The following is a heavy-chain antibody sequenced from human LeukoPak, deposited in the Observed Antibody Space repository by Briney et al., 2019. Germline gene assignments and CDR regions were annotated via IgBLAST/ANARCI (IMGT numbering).Heavy chain of an antibody. CDR2: INAGNGNT. V-gene: IGHV1-3*01. J-gene: IGHJ4*02. CDR3: ARGPLGRNGDYFDY. Sequence: ASVKVSCKASGYTFTGYAIQWVRQAPGQSLEWMGWINAGNGNTKYSQKLQGRVTITRDTSANTVYMELSSLRSEDTAVYYCARGPLGRNGDYFDYWGQGTLVTVSS. D-gene: IGHD7-27*01. CDR1: GYTFTGYA.